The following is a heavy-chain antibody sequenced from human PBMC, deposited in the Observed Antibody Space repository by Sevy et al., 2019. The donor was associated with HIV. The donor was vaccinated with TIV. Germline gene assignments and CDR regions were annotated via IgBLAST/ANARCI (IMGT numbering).Heavy chain of an antibody. V-gene: IGHV4-34*01. CDR1: GGSFSDNY. Sequence: SETLSLTCAVYGGSFSDNYWTWIRQTPGRGLEWNGEASRTGSTNYIPSLRSRVTISLDTSTNQFSLKLTSMTAADAAVYYCARSISSVVSGPVDLFFRLYSSWFDPWGQGILVTVSS. CDR3: ARSISSVVSGPVDLFFRLYSSWFDP. CDR2: ASRTGST. J-gene: IGHJ5*02. D-gene: IGHD2-15*01.